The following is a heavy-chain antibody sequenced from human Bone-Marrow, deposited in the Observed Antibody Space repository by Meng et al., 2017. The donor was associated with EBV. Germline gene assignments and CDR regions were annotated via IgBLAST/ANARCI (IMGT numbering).Heavy chain of an antibody. V-gene: IGHV1-46*01. CDR1: GSTFTNQY. CDR2: INPSEGTR. Sequence: QVQLVKCVARVNKPGASVNSSSAASGSTFTNQYMPWVPQAPGQGLEWRRRINPSEGTRFFPEKFQGRVTMTRDTSTRTVYMEMSSLRFEDTAIYFCARGWEQYSNSWYRAPFDPWGQGTLVTVSS. CDR3: ARGWEQYSNSWYRAPFDP. D-gene: IGHD6-13*01. J-gene: IGHJ5*02.